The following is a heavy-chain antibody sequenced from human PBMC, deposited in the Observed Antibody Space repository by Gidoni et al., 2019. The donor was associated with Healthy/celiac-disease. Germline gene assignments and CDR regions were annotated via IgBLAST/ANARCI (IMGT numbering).Heavy chain of an antibody. Sequence: EVQLVESGGGLVKPGGSLRLSCAASGFTFSSYSMNWVRQARGKGVEWVSSIISSSSYIYYADSVKGRFTISRDNAKNSLYLQMNSLRAEDTAVYYCARAGYNWNDVDFDYWGQGTLVTVSS. D-gene: IGHD1-20*01. CDR2: IISSSSYI. V-gene: IGHV3-21*01. CDR3: ARAGYNWNDVDFDY. J-gene: IGHJ4*02. CDR1: GFTFSSYS.